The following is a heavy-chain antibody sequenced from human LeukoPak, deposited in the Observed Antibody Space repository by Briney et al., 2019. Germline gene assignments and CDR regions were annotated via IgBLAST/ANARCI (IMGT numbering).Heavy chain of an antibody. Sequence: GGSLRLSCAASGFTFSNYAMHWVRQAPGKGLEWVAFTRYDGDKKYYADSVKGRFTISRDNAKNSLYLQMNSLRAEDTAVYYCARVPHPFRPAAGGSMDVWGKGTMVTVSS. CDR1: GFTFSNYA. CDR2: TRYDGDKK. V-gene: IGHV3-30*02. D-gene: IGHD6-13*01. CDR3: ARVPHPFRPAAGGSMDV. J-gene: IGHJ6*04.